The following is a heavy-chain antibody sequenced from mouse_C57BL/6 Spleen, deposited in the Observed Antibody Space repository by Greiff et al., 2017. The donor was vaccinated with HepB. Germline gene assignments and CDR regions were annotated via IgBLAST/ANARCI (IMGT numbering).Heavy chain of an antibody. CDR1: GFTFSDYY. CDR2: ISNGGGST. CDR3: ARFSDEYAMDY. Sequence: DVMLVESGGGLVQPGGSLKLSCAASGFTFSDYYMYWVRQTPEKRLEWVAYISNGGGSTYYPDTVKGRFTISRDNAKNTLYLQMSRLKSEDTAMYYCARFSDEYAMDYWGQGTSVTVSS. J-gene: IGHJ4*01. V-gene: IGHV5-12*01.